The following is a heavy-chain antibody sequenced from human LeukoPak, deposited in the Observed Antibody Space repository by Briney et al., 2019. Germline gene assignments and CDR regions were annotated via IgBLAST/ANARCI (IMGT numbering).Heavy chain of an antibody. Sequence: GGSLRLSCAASGFTFSNYAMTWVRQAPGKGLEWVSSITDGGGDTAYADSVKGRFTISRDNSKNTLYLQMNSLRAEDTAVYYCAKGLGWWPHETFMDVWGQGTTVTVSS. J-gene: IGHJ6*02. CDR3: AKGLGWWPHETFMDV. CDR1: GFTFSNYA. CDR2: ITDGGGDT. D-gene: IGHD2-15*01. V-gene: IGHV3-23*01.